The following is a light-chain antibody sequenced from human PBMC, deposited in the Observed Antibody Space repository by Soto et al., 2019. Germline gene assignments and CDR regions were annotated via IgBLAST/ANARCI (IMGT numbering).Light chain of an antibody. Sequence: DIVMTQSPLSLPVTPGEPSSISFSSSQSLLHSNGYNYLDWYLQKPGQSPQLLIYLGSNRASGVPDRFSGSGSGTEFTLTISSLQPDDFATYYCQHYNSYSEAFGQGTKVDI. V-gene: IGKV2-28*01. J-gene: IGKJ1*01. CDR1: QSLLHSNGYNY. CDR2: LGS. CDR3: QHYNSYSEA.